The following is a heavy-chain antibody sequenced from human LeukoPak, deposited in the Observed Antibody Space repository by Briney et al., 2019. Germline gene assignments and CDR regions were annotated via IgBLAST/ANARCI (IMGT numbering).Heavy chain of an antibody. CDR1: GFTFSTKW. V-gene: IGHV3-74*03. CDR3: ATSKPDTPNRLDS. Sequence: PGGSLRLSCAASGFTFSTKWMHWVRQVPGKGLLWVSRISGDGSSTLYADSVKGRFPISINNVENTLYQQMNSLRAEDTAVYFCATSKPDTPNRLDSWGQGTLVTVSS. J-gene: IGHJ4*02. D-gene: IGHD5-18*01. CDR2: ISGDGSST.